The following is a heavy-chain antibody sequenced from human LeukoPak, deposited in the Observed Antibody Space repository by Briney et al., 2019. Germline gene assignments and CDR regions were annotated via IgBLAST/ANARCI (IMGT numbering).Heavy chain of an antibody. V-gene: IGHV3-21*01. Sequence: PGGSLRLSCAASGFTFSSYSMNWVRQAPGKGLEWVSSISSSSYIYYAGSVKGRFTISRDNAKNSLYLQMNSLRAEDTAVYYCARTNRPYYDILTGYLKTPFDAFDIWGQGTMVTVSS. CDR1: GFTFSSYS. D-gene: IGHD3-9*01. CDR3: ARTNRPYYDILTGYLKTPFDAFDI. J-gene: IGHJ3*02. CDR2: ISSSSYI.